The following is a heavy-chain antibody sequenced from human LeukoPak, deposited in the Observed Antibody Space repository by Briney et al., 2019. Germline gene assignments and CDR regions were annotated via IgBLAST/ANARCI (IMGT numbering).Heavy chain of an antibody. CDR3: ARHSSSWYPDY. Sequence: SETLSLTRTVSGGSIRSYYWSWIRQPPRKGLERIGYIHYTGSTNYNPSLKSRVTISVDTSKNQLSLQLSSVTATDTAVYFCARHSSSWYPDYWGQGTLVTVSS. J-gene: IGHJ4*02. CDR1: GGSIRSYY. D-gene: IGHD6-13*01. CDR2: IHYTGST. V-gene: IGHV4-59*08.